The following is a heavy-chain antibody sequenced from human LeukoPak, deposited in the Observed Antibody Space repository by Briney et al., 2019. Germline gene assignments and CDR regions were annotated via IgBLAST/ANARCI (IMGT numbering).Heavy chain of an antibody. Sequence: SETLSLTCTVSGSSISNYYWSWIRQPAGKGLEWIGRSYTSGNSYYNPSLKSRVTMSVDTSKNQFSLKLSSVTAADTAVYYCARLSTVTTSFDYWGQGTLVTVSS. CDR2: SYTSGNS. J-gene: IGHJ4*02. D-gene: IGHD4-17*01. CDR3: ARLSTVTTSFDY. CDR1: GSSISNYY. V-gene: IGHV4-4*07.